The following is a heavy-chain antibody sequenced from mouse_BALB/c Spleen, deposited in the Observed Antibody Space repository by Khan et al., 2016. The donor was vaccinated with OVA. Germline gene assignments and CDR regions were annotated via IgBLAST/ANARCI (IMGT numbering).Heavy chain of an antibody. D-gene: IGHD1-1*01. J-gene: IGHJ2*01. Sequence: QVQLQQSGAELVKAGASVKMSCKASGYTFTSYWMHWVKQRLGQGLEWFAETNPTNGRTYYNEKFKSKATLTVDKSSSTAYMLLSGPTFEDSAVYYCARIKKIVATYFDYGGQGTTRTVSS. V-gene: IGHV1S81*02. CDR3: ARIKKIVATYFDY. CDR1: GYTFTSYW. CDR2: TNPTNGRT.